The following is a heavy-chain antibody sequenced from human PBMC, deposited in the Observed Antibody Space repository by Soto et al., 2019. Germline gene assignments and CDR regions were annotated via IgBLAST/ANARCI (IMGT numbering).Heavy chain of an antibody. Sequence: EVQLVESGGGLVQPGGSLRLSCAASGFTFSKFPMHWVRQGPGKGLEYVSGIKTNGEDTSYANSVKGRFTISRDNSKNTLYLQMDSLTTDDMAIYYCARDHNGGYGVYWGQGALVTVSS. CDR1: GFTFSKFP. V-gene: IGHV3-64*01. D-gene: IGHD5-12*01. CDR3: ARDHNGGYGVY. J-gene: IGHJ4*02. CDR2: IKTNGEDT.